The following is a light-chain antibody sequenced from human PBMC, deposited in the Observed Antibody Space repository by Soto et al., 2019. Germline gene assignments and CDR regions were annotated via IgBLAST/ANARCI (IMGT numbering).Light chain of an antibody. CDR2: EVN. J-gene: IGLJ1*01. CDR3: SSYTSSSTYV. CDR1: SSEVGGYNY. V-gene: IGLV2-8*01. Sequence: QSVLRQPPSASGSPGQLVAVSCTGTSSEVGGYNYVSWYQQHPGKAPKLMIYEVNKRPSGVPDRFSGSKSGNTASLTISGLQAEDEADYYCSSYTSSSTYVFGTGTKVNVI.